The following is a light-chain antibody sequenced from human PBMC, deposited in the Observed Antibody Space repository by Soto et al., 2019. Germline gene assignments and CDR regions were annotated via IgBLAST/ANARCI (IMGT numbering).Light chain of an antibody. V-gene: IGKV3-20*01. CDR3: QQYGSSGT. CDR2: GAS. CDR1: QSVSSSR. Sequence: EVVLTQSPGTLSLSPGERATLSRRASQSVSSSRLAWYRQKPGQAPRLLIYGASNRATGIPDRFSGSGSGTDFTLTISRLEPEDFAVYYCQQYGSSGTFGQGTKVDIK. J-gene: IGKJ1*01.